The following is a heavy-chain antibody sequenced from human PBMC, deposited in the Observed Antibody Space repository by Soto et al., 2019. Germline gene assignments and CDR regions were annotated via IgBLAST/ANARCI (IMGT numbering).Heavy chain of an antibody. CDR1: GFTFSSYA. D-gene: IGHD4-4*01. J-gene: IGHJ4*02. CDR3: ARASTGALGY. CDR2: ISYDGSNK. Sequence: GGSLRLSCAASGFTFSSYAMHWVRQAPGKGLEWVAVISYDGSNKYYADSVKGRFTISRDNSKNTLYLQMNGLRAEDTAVYYCARASTGALGYWGQGTLVTVSS. V-gene: IGHV3-30-3*01.